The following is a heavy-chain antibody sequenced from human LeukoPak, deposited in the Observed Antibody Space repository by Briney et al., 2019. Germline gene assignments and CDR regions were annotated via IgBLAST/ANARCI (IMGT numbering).Heavy chain of an antibody. V-gene: IGHV3-30*03. Sequence: PGRSLRLSCAASGFTFSSYGMHWVRQAPGKGLEWVAFISFDGNNNHYADSVKGRFTISRDNSKNTLYMQMNSLRAGDTAVYYCARDLSNYYFDYWGQGALVTVSS. CDR2: ISFDGNNN. D-gene: IGHD4-11*01. CDR1: GFTFSSYG. CDR3: ARDLSNYYFDY. J-gene: IGHJ4*02.